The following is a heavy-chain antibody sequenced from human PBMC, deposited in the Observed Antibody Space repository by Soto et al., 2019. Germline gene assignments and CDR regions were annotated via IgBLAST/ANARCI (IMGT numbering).Heavy chain of an antibody. J-gene: IGHJ5*02. CDR2: IYYSGST. Sequence: SETLSLTCTVSGGSISSYYWSWIRQPPGKGLEWIGYIYYSGSTNYNPSLKSRVTISVDTSKNQFSLKLSSVTAADTAVYYCARGLRGREVAGTWNWFDPWGQGTLVTVSS. D-gene: IGHD6-19*01. CDR1: GGSISSYY. CDR3: ARGLRGREVAGTWNWFDP. V-gene: IGHV4-59*01.